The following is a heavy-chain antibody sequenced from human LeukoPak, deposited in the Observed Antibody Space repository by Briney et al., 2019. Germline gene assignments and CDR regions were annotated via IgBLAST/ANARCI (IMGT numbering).Heavy chain of an antibody. V-gene: IGHV1-8*03. CDR3: ARGRRDYYDSSGYVLFDP. CDR2: MNSNSGNT. CDR1: GYTFTSYD. J-gene: IGHJ5*02. D-gene: IGHD3-22*01. Sequence: ASVKVSCKASGYTFTSYDINWVRQATGQGLEWMGWMNSNSGNTGYAQKFQGRVTITRNTSISTAYMELSSLRSEDTAVYYCARGRRDYYDSSGYVLFDPWGQGTLVTVSS.